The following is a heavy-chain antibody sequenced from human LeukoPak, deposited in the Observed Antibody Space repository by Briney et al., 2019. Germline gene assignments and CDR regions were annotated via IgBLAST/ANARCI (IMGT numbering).Heavy chain of an antibody. CDR3: AVRDSSGYYDY. V-gene: IGHV5-51*01. CDR2: IYPCDSDT. J-gene: IGHJ4*02. D-gene: IGHD3-22*01. Sequence: PGESLKISCKGSGFSFASYWIGCVRQVPGKGLEWMGSIYPCDSDTRYSPSFQGQVTFSADKSISTAYLKWSSLKASDTAMYYCAVRDSSGYYDYWGQGTLVTVSP. CDR1: GFSFASYW.